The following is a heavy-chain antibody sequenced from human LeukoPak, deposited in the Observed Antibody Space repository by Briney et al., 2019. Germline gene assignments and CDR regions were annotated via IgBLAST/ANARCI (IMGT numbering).Heavy chain of an antibody. CDR1: GFTFSNAW. D-gene: IGHD6-19*01. CDR3: VQWLVRH. J-gene: IGHJ4*02. V-gene: IGHV3-15*01. Sequence: GGSLRLSCAASGFTFSNAWMSWVRQAPGKALDLVGRIKSKTDGATPDYAAPVKGIFTISRDDSKNTLYLQMNSLKTEDTAVYYCVQWLVRHWGQGTLVTVSS. CDR2: IKSKTDGATP.